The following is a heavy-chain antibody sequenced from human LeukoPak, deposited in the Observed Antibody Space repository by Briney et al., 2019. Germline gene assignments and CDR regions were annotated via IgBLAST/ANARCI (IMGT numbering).Heavy chain of an antibody. D-gene: IGHD3-10*01. CDR3: ARGPSGSYYSPTTNWFDP. J-gene: IGHJ5*02. Sequence: GGSLRLSCAASGFTFSSYGMHWVRQAPGKGLEWVAFIRYDGSNKYYADSVKGRFTISRDNSKNTLYLQMNSLRAEDTAVYYCARGPSGSYYSPTTNWFDPWGQGTLVTVSS. V-gene: IGHV3-30*02. CDR2: IRYDGSNK. CDR1: GFTFSSYG.